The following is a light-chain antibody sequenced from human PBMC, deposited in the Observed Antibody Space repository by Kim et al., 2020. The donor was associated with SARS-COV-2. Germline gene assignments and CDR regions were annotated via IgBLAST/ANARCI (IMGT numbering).Light chain of an antibody. V-gene: IGKV1-39*01. CDR2: AVS. CDR1: QSISTY. CDR3: QQSYMTPRT. Sequence: DIQMTQSPSSLSASIGDRVTITCRASQSISTYLQCYQQKPGEAPKLLIYAVSRLHSGLPSRFSGSGPRTDFTLTISSLQSEDFATYFCQQSYMTPRTYSQGPKVDI. J-gene: IGKJ1*01.